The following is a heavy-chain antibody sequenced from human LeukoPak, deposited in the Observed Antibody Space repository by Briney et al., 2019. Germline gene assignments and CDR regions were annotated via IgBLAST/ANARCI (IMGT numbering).Heavy chain of an antibody. V-gene: IGHV3-23*01. Sequence: PGGSLRLSCAASGLTFSSSAMSWVRQAPGKGLEWVSAISDGGSTIYYADSVKGRFTISRDNSKNTLFLQMNSLRAGDTAVYYCAKGYVTYGYFDCWGQGTLVTVSS. D-gene: IGHD5-12*01. CDR3: AKGYVTYGYFDC. J-gene: IGHJ4*02. CDR2: ISDGGSTI. CDR1: GLTFSSSA.